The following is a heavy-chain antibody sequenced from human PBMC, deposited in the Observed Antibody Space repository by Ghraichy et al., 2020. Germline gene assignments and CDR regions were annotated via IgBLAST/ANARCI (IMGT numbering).Heavy chain of an antibody. V-gene: IGHV3-33*01. CDR2: IWYDGSNK. CDR3: AREAGYSSGWYLLDY. Sequence: AGSLRLSCAASGFTFSSYGMHWVRQAPGKGLEWVAVIWYDGSNKYYADSVKGRFTISRDNSKNTLYLQMNSLRAEDTAVYYCAREAGYSSGWYLLDYWGQGTLVTVSS. CDR1: GFTFSSYG. D-gene: IGHD6-19*01. J-gene: IGHJ4*02.